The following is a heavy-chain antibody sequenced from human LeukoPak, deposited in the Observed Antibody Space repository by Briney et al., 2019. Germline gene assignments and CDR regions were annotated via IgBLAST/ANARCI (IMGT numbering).Heavy chain of an antibody. D-gene: IGHD4-17*01. CDR3: ARARTTDYYYYYMDV. J-gene: IGHJ6*03. Sequence: SETLSLTCTVSGYSISSGYYWGWIRQPPGKGLEWIGSIYHSGSTYYNPSLKSRVTISVDTSKNQFSLKLSSVTAADTAVHYCARARTTDYYYYYMDVWGKGTTVTVSS. CDR1: GYSISSGYY. V-gene: IGHV4-38-2*02. CDR2: IYHSGST.